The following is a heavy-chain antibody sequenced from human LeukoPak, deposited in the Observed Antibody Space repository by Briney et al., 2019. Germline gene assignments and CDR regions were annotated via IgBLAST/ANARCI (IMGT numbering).Heavy chain of an antibody. V-gene: IGHV4-4*02. CDR2: IYRSGST. J-gene: IGHJ6*02. D-gene: IGHD3-10*01. Sequence: SETLSLTCAVSGGSISSSNWWSWVRQPPGKGLEWIGEIYRSGSTNYNPSLKSRVTMSVDKSKNQFSLKLSSVTAADTAVYYCARSTPVLLWFGEYYYYGMDVWGQGTTVTVSS. CDR1: GGSISSSNW. CDR3: ARSTPVLLWFGEYYYYGMDV.